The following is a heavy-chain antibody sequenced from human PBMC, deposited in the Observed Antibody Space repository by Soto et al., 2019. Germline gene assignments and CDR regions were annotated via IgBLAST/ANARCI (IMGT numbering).Heavy chain of an antibody. Sequence: QVQLQQWGAGLVKPSETLSLSCAVYGQSFSGHSWAWIRQPPGKGLEWIGEINESGSTYYNPSLKSRVTISTDTSKNQFTLKLSSVSAADTAAYFCARGSGIVALPGELEDVKYDYWGQGTLVNVPS. D-gene: IGHD1-1*01. V-gene: IGHV4-34*01. J-gene: IGHJ4*02. CDR1: GQSFSGHS. CDR3: ARGSGIVALPGELEDVKYDY. CDR2: INESGST.